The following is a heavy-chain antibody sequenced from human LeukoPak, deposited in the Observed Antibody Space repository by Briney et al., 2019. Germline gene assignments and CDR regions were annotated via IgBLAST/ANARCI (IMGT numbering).Heavy chain of an antibody. J-gene: IGHJ4*02. CDR1: GVTFSSYA. V-gene: IGHV3-64D*09. Sequence: GGSLRLSCSPPGVTFSSYAMQWVRQTPGKRLEYVSAISSNGGSTYYADTVKGRFTISMDNSRTTLYLQFSCLRAEDTAVYYCVKFPYGDFGGWGQGTLVTV. CDR3: VKFPYGDFGG. D-gene: IGHD4-17*01. CDR2: ISSNGGST.